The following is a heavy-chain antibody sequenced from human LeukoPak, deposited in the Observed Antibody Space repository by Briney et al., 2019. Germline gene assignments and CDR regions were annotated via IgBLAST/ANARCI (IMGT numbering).Heavy chain of an antibody. Sequence: SETLSLTCTVSGGSSSSYYWSWIRPPPGTGLALVGYLYYSGSTNYNPSLKSRVTISVDTSKNQFSLKLSSVTAADTAVYYCARVRGCSGGSCYSFDYWGQGTLVTVSS. CDR2: LYYSGST. D-gene: IGHD2-15*01. CDR3: ARVRGCSGGSCYSFDY. CDR1: GGSSSSYY. V-gene: IGHV4-59*12. J-gene: IGHJ4*02.